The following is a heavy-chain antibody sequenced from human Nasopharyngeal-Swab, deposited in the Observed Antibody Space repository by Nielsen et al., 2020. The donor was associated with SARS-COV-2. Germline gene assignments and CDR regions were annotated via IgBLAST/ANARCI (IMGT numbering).Heavy chain of an antibody. J-gene: IGHJ4*02. V-gene: IGHV3-30-3*01. CDR2: ISYDGSNK. Sequence: LSLTCAASGFTFSSYAMHWVRQAPGKGLEWVAVISYDGSNKYYADSVKGRFTISRDNSKNTLYLQMNSLRAEDTAVYYCARDRVPSSIAAAVQFSYWGQGTLVTVSS. CDR3: ARDRVPSSIAAAVQFSY. D-gene: IGHD6-13*01. CDR1: GFTFSSYA.